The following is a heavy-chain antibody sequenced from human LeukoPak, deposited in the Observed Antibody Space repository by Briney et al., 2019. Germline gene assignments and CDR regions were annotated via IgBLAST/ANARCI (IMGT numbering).Heavy chain of an antibody. CDR1: GGTFSSYA. V-gene: IGHV1-69*05. Sequence: ASVKVSCKASGGTFSSYAISWVRQAPGQGLEWMGGIIPIFGTANYAQKLQGRVTMTTDTSTSTAYMELRSLRSEDTAVYYCARGERVVGATTPSNMDVWGKGTTVTISS. CDR2: IIPIFGTA. CDR3: ARGERVVGATTPSNMDV. J-gene: IGHJ6*03. D-gene: IGHD1-26*01.